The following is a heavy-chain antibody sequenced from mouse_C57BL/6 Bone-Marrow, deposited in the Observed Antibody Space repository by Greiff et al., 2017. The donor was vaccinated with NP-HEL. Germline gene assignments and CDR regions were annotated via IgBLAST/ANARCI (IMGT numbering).Heavy chain of an antibody. Sequence: VQLQQSGPELVKPGASVKISCKASGYAFSSSWMNWVKQRPGKGLEWIGRIYPGDGDTNYNGKFKGKATLTADKSSSTAYMQLSSLTSEDSAVYFCARGLCYGSSYWYFEVWGTGTTVTVSS. D-gene: IGHD1-1*01. CDR1: GYAFSSSW. CDR3: ARGLCYGSSYWYFEV. J-gene: IGHJ1*03. V-gene: IGHV1-82*01. CDR2: IYPGDGDT.